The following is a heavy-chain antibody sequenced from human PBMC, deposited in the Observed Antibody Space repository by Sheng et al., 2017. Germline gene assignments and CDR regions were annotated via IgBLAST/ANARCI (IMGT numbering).Heavy chain of an antibody. J-gene: IGHJ6*02. CDR2: IVPAFGTI. CDR1: GGVFGTYA. V-gene: IGHV1-69*01. CDR3: ARIFGNSASVTYYYGMDV. Sequence: QVQLVQSGAEAKKPGSSVKVSCKASGGVFGTYAIGWVRQAPAQGLEWMGGIVPAFGTIKYAQKFQGRVTITADASTNIAYMELRSLKSEDTAVYFCARIFGNSASVTYYYGMDVWGRRD. D-gene: IGHD3-10*01.